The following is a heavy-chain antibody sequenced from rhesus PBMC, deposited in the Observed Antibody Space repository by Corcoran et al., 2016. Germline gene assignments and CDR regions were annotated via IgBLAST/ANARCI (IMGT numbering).Heavy chain of an antibody. CDR2: INSVGVCN. CDR1: GFTFSSYG. Sequence: EVQLVETGGGLVQPGGSLRLSCAASGFTFSSYGMSWVRQAPGKGLEWVSAINSVGVCNYYADSVKGRFTITRDNSKNTLSLQMNSLRAEDTAVYYCAKPLRSRARGYSGSWNGLDYWGQGVLVTVSS. CDR3: AKPLRSRARGYSGSWNGLDY. D-gene: IGHD6-25*01. J-gene: IGHJ4*01. V-gene: IGHV3S5*01.